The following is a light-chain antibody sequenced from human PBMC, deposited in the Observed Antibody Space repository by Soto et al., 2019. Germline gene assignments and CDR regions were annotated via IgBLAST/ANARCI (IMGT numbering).Light chain of an antibody. CDR3: QQYGSSSYT. Sequence: EIVLTQSPGTLSLSPGERATLSCRASQSVSSSYLGWYQQKPGQAPRLLIYGASSRATGIPDRFSGSGSGNDFTLTISRLEPEDFAVYYCQQYGSSSYTFGQRTKLEIK. J-gene: IGKJ2*01. V-gene: IGKV3-20*01. CDR1: QSVSSSY. CDR2: GAS.